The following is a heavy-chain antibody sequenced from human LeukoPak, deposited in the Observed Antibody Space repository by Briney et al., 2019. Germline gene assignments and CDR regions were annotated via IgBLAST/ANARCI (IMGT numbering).Heavy chain of an antibody. Sequence: PGGSLRLSCAASGFTFSTYSTNWVRQAPGKGLEWVSSISSRSSYIYYADSVKGRFTISRDNAKNSLYLQMNSLRAEDTAVYYCAREDYGHYSWYFDLWGRGTLVTVSS. CDR1: GFTFSTYS. CDR2: ISSRSSYI. D-gene: IGHD4-17*01. V-gene: IGHV3-21*01. J-gene: IGHJ2*01. CDR3: AREDYGHYSWYFDL.